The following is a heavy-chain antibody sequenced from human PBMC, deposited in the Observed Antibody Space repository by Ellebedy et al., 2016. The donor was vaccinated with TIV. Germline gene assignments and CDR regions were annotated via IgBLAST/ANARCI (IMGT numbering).Heavy chain of an antibody. J-gene: IGHJ3*02. CDR1: CDSVSSTSAA. Sequence: SQTLSLTXXISCDSVSSTSAAWNSIRQSPSRGLEWLGRTYYMSKWYNDYAPSLQGRLTINADTSKNQVSLQMHSVTPDDTAVYYCAKVEDLAFDIWGQGTMVTVSS. V-gene: IGHV6-1*01. CDR3: AKVEDLAFDI. D-gene: IGHD1-1*01. CDR2: TYYMSKWYN.